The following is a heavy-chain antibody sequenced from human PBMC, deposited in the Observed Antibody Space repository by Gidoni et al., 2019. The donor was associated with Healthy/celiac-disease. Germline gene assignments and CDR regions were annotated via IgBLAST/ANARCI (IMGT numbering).Heavy chain of an antibody. CDR2: IYHSGST. CDR1: GGSINPDGYS. J-gene: IGHJ5*02. D-gene: IGHD3-16*02. CDR3: ARLSPPTDKTNWFDP. Sequence: QLQLQESGSGLVKPSQTLSLTCAVSGGSINPDGYSWSWIRQPPGMVLEWIGYIYHSGSTYYNPSLESRVTISLDRSKNQFSLKLTSVTAADTAVYYCARLSPPTDKTNWFDPWGQGTLVTVSS. V-gene: IGHV4-30-2*01.